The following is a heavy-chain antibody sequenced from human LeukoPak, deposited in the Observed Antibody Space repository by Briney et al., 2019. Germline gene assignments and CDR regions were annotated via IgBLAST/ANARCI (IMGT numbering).Heavy chain of an antibody. J-gene: IGHJ5*02. CDR1: GFTFSSYA. Sequence: GGSLRLSCAASGFTFSSYAMHRVRQAPGKGLEWVAVISYDGSNKYYADSVKGRFTISRDNSKNTLYLQMNSLRAEDTAVYYCARDRMSGYSYGKDNWFDPWGQGTLVTVSS. V-gene: IGHV3-30-3*01. D-gene: IGHD5-18*01. CDR2: ISYDGSNK. CDR3: ARDRMSGYSYGKDNWFDP.